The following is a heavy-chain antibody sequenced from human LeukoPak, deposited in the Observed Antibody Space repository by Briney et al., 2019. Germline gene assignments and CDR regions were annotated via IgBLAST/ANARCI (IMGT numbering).Heavy chain of an antibody. D-gene: IGHD5-12*01. CDR2: IYYSGST. CDR3: ARGRSSGYTYYYYFYGMDV. V-gene: IGHV4-39*07. CDR1: GGSISSSSYC. J-gene: IGHJ6*02. Sequence: SETLSLTCTVSGGSISSSSYCWGWIRQPPGKGLEWIGSIYYSGSTYYNPSLKSRVTISVDTSKNQFSLKLSSVTAADTAVYYCARGRSSGYTYYYYFYGMDVWGQGTTVTVSS.